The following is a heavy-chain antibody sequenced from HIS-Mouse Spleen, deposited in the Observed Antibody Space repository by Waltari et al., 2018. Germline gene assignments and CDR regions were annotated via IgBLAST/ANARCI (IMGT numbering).Heavy chain of an antibody. Sequence: QLQLQESGPGLVKPSETLSLTCTVSGGSISSSSYYWGWIRQPPGKGLEWIGSVYYSGDTYYNPSRKSRVTISVDTSKNQFSLKLSSVTAADTAVYYCARVEGVLSYYDSSGYYYFDYWGQGTLVTVSS. D-gene: IGHD3-22*01. CDR2: VYYSGDT. CDR1: GGSISSSSYY. J-gene: IGHJ4*02. CDR3: ARVEGVLSYYDSSGYYYFDY. V-gene: IGHV4-39*07.